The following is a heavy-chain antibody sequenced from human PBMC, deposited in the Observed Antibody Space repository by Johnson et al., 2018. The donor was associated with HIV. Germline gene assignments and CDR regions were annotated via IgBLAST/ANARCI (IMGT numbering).Heavy chain of an antibody. CDR1: GFSFSDYG. Sequence: QVQLVESGGGVVQPGGSLRLSCAASGFSFSDYGIHWVRQAPGKGLEWVAFIRYDGSNKYYGDSVKGRFTISRDNSKNTLYLQMNSLRAEDTAVYYCAKDLTQFLEWLYDAFDIWGQWTMVTVSS. CDR2: IRYDGSNK. J-gene: IGHJ3*02. D-gene: IGHD3-3*01. V-gene: IGHV3-30*02. CDR3: AKDLTQFLEWLYDAFDI.